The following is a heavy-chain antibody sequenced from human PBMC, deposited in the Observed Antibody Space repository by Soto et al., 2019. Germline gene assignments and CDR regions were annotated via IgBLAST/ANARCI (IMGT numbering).Heavy chain of an antibody. J-gene: IGHJ6*02. V-gene: IGHV1-18*01. CDR3: AMVDVYVTPSPQDV. D-gene: IGHD3-16*01. CDR1: GYTFTRYG. Sequence: QVQLVQSGAEVKHPGASVKVSCKASGYTFTRYGIGWARQAPGQGLEWMGWINTYNGNTNYAQNVQGRVTLTTDTSTSTAYMELRSLRSNDTAIYYCAMVDVYVTPSPQDVWGQGTTVSSP. CDR2: INTYNGNT.